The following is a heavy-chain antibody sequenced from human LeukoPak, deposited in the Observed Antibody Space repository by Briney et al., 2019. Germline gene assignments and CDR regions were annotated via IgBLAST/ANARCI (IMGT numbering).Heavy chain of an antibody. V-gene: IGHV3-23*01. D-gene: IGHD2-2*01. CDR2: ISGSGGST. CDR3: AKDLDCSSTSCYSAFDI. Sequence: GGSLRLSCAASGFTFSSYAMSWVRQAPGKGLEWVSAISGSGGSTYYADSVKGRFTISRDNSKNTLYLHMNSLRAEDTAVYYCAKDLDCSSTSCYSAFDIWGQGTMVTVSS. J-gene: IGHJ3*02. CDR1: GFTFSSYA.